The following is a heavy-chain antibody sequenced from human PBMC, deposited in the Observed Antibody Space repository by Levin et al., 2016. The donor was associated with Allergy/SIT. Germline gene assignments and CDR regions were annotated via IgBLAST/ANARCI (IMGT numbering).Heavy chain of an antibody. D-gene: IGHD2-2*02. J-gene: IGHJ4*02. V-gene: IGHV3-48*03. Sequence: LSLTCAASGFTFSSYEMNWVRQAPGKGLEWVSYISSSGSTIYYADSVKGRFTISRDNAKNSLYLQMNSLRAEDTAVYYCARDSPVPATAILHPLDYWGQGTLVTVSS. CDR1: GFTFSSYE. CDR3: ARDSPVPATAILHPLDY. CDR2: ISSSGSTI.